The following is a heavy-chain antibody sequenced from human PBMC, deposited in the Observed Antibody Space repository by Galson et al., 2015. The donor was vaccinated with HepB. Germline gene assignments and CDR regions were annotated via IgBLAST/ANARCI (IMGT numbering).Heavy chain of an antibody. D-gene: IGHD6-13*01. CDR3: ARVGYSSINAFDI. V-gene: IGHV3-7*01. CDR1: GFTFSSYW. Sequence: SLRLSCAASGFTFSSYWMSWVRQAPGKGLEWVANIKQDGSEEYYVDSVKGRFTISRDNAKNSLYLQMNSLRAEDTAVYYCARVGYSSINAFDIWGQGTMVTVSS. J-gene: IGHJ3*02. CDR2: IKQDGSEE.